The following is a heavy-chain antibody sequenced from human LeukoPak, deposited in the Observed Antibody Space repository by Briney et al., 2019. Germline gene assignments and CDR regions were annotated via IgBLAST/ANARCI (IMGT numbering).Heavy chain of an antibody. D-gene: IGHD1-26*01. V-gene: IGHV3-74*01. CDR3: VADSGGRSGGDY. CDR1: GFSFSSFW. J-gene: IGHJ4*02. Sequence: GESLRLSCSGSGFSFSSFWMHWIRQVPGKGLEWVPRIRTDGTVTTYADSVKGRFTISRDNSKKTMYLQMNSLRPDDTAIYYCVADSGGRSGGDYWGQGAPVTVSS. CDR2: IRTDGTVT.